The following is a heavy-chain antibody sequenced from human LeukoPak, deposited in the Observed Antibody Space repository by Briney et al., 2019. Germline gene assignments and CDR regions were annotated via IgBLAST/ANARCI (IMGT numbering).Heavy chain of an antibody. Sequence: GGSLRLSCAASGFTFSSYAMSWVRQAPGKGLEWVSAISGSGGSTYYADSVKGRFTISRDNSKNTLYLQMNSLRAEDTAVYYCVKRYGSGPNYYYYYGMDVWGQGTTVNVSS. D-gene: IGHD3-10*01. J-gene: IGHJ6*02. CDR2: ISGSGGST. V-gene: IGHV3-23*01. CDR1: GFTFSSYA. CDR3: VKRYGSGPNYYYYYGMDV.